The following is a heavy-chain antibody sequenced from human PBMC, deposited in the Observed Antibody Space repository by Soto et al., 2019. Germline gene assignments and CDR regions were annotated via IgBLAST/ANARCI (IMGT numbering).Heavy chain of an antibody. CDR2: IIPIFGTA. Sequence: VASVKVSCKASGGTFSSYAISWVRQAPGQGLEWMGGIIPIFGTANYAQKFQGRVTITADKSTSTAYMELSSLRSEDTAVYYCARGGYSYGYYFDYWGQGTLVTVSS. D-gene: IGHD5-18*01. V-gene: IGHV1-69*06. J-gene: IGHJ4*02. CDR3: ARGGYSYGYYFDY. CDR1: GGTFSSYA.